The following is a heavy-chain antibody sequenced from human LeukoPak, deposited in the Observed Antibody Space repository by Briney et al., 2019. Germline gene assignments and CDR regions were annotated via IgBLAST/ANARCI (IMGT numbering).Heavy chain of an antibody. Sequence: SQTLSLTCALSGDSVSSNSAAWHWIRQSPSRGLEWLGRTYYRSKWYNDYAVSVKSRITINPDTSKNQFSLQLNSVTPEDTAVYYCARYGSGSLPSPYYYYYGMDVWGKGTTVTVSS. D-gene: IGHD3-10*01. CDR2: TYYRSKWYN. CDR1: GDSVSSNSAA. V-gene: IGHV6-1*01. CDR3: ARYGSGSLPSPYYYYYGMDV. J-gene: IGHJ6*04.